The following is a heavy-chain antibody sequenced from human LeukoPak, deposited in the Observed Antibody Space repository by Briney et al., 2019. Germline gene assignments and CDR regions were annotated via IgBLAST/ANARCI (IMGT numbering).Heavy chain of an antibody. CDR3: ARVSSSGWRRFKGNDAFDI. CDR2: IYSGGST. CDR1: EFSVGSNY. V-gene: IGHV3-66*01. D-gene: IGHD6-19*01. J-gene: IGHJ3*02. Sequence: GGSLRLSCAASEFSVGSNYMTWVRQAPGKGLEWVSLIYSGGSTYYADSVKGRFTISRDNSKNTLYLQMNSLRAEDTAVYYCARVSSSGWRRFKGNDAFDIWGQGTLVTVSS.